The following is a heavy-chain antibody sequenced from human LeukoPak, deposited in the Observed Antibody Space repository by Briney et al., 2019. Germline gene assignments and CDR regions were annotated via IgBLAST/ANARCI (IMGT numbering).Heavy chain of an antibody. CDR2: IYYSGST. CDR3: ARDLVGYSYGNYFDY. Sequence: PSETLSLTCTVSGGSISSYYWSWIRQPPGEGLECIGYIYYSGSTNYNPSLKSRVTISVDTSKNQFSLKLSSVTAADTAVYYCARDLVGYSYGNYFDYWGQGTLVTVSS. D-gene: IGHD5-18*01. V-gene: IGHV4-59*01. J-gene: IGHJ4*02. CDR1: GGSISSYY.